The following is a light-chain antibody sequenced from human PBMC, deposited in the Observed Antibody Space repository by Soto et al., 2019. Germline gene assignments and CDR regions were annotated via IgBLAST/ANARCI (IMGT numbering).Light chain of an antibody. V-gene: IGKV3-15*01. CDR2: DAS. Sequence: EIVMTQSPATLSVSPGERATLSCRASQSVSSNLAWYQQKPGQTPRLLIYDASSRATGIQARFSGSGSGTDFTLTISSLQSEDFAVYYWQQYNNWPLTFGGGTNVEIK. CDR1: QSVSSN. CDR3: QQYNNWPLT. J-gene: IGKJ4*01.